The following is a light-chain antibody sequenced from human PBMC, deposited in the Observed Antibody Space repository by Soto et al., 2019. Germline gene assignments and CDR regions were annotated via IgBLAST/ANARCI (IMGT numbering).Light chain of an antibody. CDR3: QHYNNWPQT. V-gene: IGKV3-15*01. CDR1: QSVSSN. J-gene: IGKJ1*01. CDR2: DAS. Sequence: IVVTQSPAALSVSPGERATLSCRASQSVSSNLAWYQQKPGQAPRLLIYDASTRATGIPARFSGSGSGTEFTLTISSLQSEDFAVYYCQHYNNWPQTFGQGTKVDIK.